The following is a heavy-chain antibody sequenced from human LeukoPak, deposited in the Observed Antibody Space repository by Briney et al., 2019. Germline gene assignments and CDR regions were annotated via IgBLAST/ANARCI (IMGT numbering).Heavy chain of an antibody. CDR1: GFILGDYY. V-gene: IGHV3-11*01. D-gene: IGHD5-24*01. CDR3: ARDGYNYSPIDY. CDR2: MSSTGSAI. Sequence: GRPLRLSCEASGFILGDYYMTWIRQAPGKGREWVSYMSSTGSAIYYADSVKGRFAISRDNTKRSLYLQMNSQRAEDTAVYYCARDGYNYSPIDYWGQGTLITVSS. J-gene: IGHJ4*02.